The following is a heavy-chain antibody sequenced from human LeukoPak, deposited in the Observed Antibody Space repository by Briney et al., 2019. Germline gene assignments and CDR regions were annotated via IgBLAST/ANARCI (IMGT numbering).Heavy chain of an antibody. CDR2: IYYSGNT. J-gene: IGHJ4*02. D-gene: IGHD5-18*01. CDR1: VDSISSNNYD. V-gene: IGHV4-39*01. CDR3: AAKRGYSLSF. Sequence: SSESLSLTCFVSVDSISSNNYDWGWIRQPPGKGLELIASIYYSGNTFYSPSLKTRVTISVDASKNQVSLSLTSVTAADAALYYCAAKRGYSLSFWGQGTLVAVSS.